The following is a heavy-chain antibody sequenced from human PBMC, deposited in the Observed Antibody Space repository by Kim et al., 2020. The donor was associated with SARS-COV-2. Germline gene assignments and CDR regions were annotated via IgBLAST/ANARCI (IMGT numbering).Heavy chain of an antibody. J-gene: IGHJ4*02. CDR3: ARARRAFGELGDVGY. D-gene: IGHD3-10*01. V-gene: IGHV1-69*01. Sequence: KFQGRVTITADESTSTAYMELSSLRSEDTAVYYCARARRAFGELGDVGYWGQGTLVTVSS.